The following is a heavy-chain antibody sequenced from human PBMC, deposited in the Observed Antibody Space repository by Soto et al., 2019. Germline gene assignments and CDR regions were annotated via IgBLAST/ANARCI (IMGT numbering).Heavy chain of an antibody. D-gene: IGHD5-12*01. Sequence: EAQLLESGGELILPGGSLRLSCAASGFTYSSHGMSWVRQAPGKGLEWIAGLSRGGGSTYYADSVKGRFTISRDNSKNTLDLITNSLRVEDTALYYCARDGQYRTDGFDIWGQGTMVTVSS. V-gene: IGHV3-23*01. CDR2: LSRGGGST. CDR1: GFTYSSHG. J-gene: IGHJ3*02. CDR3: ARDGQYRTDGFDI.